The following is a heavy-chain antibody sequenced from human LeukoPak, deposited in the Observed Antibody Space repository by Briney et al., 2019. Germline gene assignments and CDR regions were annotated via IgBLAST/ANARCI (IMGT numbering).Heavy chain of an antibody. V-gene: IGHV3-66*01. CDR3: ATRYSTTSFDV. J-gene: IGHJ4*02. Sequence: GGSLRLSCAASGFTVSASYMTWVRQAPGKGLEWVSVHYGGGHTLYADSVKGRFTISGDNSKNTLYLHMNSLRTEDTAVYYCATRYSTTSFDVWGQGTLVTVSS. CDR2: HYGGGHT. CDR1: GFTVSASY. D-gene: IGHD5-12*01.